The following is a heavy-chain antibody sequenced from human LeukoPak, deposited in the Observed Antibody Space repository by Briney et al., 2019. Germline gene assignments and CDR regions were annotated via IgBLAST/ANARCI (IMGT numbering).Heavy chain of an antibody. D-gene: IGHD1-26*01. CDR3: ARGVWELRFDY. CDR2: IKQDGSEK. V-gene: IGHV3-7*01. J-gene: IGHJ4*02. Sequence: GGSLRLSCAASGFTFSSYWMSWVRQAPGKGLEWVANIKQDGSEKYYVDSVKGRFTISRDNAKNPLYLQMNSLRAEDTAVYYCARGVWELRFDYWGQGTLVTVSS. CDR1: GFTFSSYW.